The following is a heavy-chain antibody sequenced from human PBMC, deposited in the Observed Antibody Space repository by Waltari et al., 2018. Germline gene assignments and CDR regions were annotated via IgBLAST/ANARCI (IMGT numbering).Heavy chain of an antibody. J-gene: IGHJ4*02. Sequence: QVQLVQSGAEVKKPGASVKVSCKASGYTFTSYDINWVRQATGQGLEWMGWMNPNSGNTGYAQKFQTRVTMTRNTSISTADMELSSLRAEDTAVYYWARPLRRDGYNPGYWGQGTLVTVSS. D-gene: IGHD5-12*01. CDR1: GYTFTSYD. V-gene: IGHV1-8*01. CDR3: ARPLRRDGYNPGY. CDR2: MNPNSGNT.